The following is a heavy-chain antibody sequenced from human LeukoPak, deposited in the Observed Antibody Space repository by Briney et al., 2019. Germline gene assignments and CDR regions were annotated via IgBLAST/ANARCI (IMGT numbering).Heavy chain of an antibody. V-gene: IGHV3-66*01. D-gene: IGHD3-10*01. CDR2: IYSGGST. J-gene: IGHJ4*02. Sequence: GGSLRLSCAASGFTVSSNYMSWVRQAPGKGLEWVSVIYSGGSTYYADSVKGRFTISRDNSKNTLYLQMNSLRAEDTAVYHCARGYYYGSGSPMNYWGQGTLVTVSS. CDR1: GFTVSSNY. CDR3: ARGYYYGSGSPMNY.